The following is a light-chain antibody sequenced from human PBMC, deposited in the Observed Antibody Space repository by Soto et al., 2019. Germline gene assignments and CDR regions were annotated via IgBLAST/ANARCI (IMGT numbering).Light chain of an antibody. CDR2: SAS. Sequence: IQMTQSTSSLSASVGDRVSITCRASQTITRYLSWYVQKPGKAPELLIYSASSLQSGVPSRFSGSGSGTDFNLTISSLQPKDFATYYCQQSHSTPITFGQGTRLEIK. CDR3: QQSHSTPIT. J-gene: IGKJ5*01. V-gene: IGKV1-39*01. CDR1: QTITRY.